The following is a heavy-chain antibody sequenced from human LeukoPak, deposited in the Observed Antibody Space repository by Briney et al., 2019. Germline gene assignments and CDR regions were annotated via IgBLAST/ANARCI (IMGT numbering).Heavy chain of an antibody. J-gene: IGHJ4*02. CDR2: ISYDGSNK. CDR1: GFTFSSYA. D-gene: IGHD4-17*01. CDR3: AREPAPTVGYFDY. V-gene: IGHV3-30*04. Sequence: GRSLRLSCASSGFTFSSYAMRWVRQAPGKELEWVAVISYDGSNKYCADSVKGRFTISRDNSKNTLYLQMNSLRAEDTAVYYCAREPAPTVGYFDYWGQGTLVTVSS.